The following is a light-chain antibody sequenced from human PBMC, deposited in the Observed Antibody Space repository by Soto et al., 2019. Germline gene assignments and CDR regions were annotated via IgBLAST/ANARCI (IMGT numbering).Light chain of an antibody. J-gene: IGKJ1*01. V-gene: IGKV3-11*01. Sequence: EIVLTQSPATLSLSPGEGATLSCRASQSVSSYLAWYQQKPGQAPRLLIYDASNRATGIPARFSGSGSGTDFTLTISSLEPEDSAVYYCQQRSNWPRTFGQGTKVDIK. CDR1: QSVSSY. CDR2: DAS. CDR3: QQRSNWPRT.